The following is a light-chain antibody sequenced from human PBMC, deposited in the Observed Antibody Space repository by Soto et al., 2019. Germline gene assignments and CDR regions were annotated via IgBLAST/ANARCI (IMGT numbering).Light chain of an antibody. CDR3: QQGGNWPLT. CDR2: DVS. CDR1: QSVSSY. J-gene: IGKJ5*01. Sequence: EVVLTQSPVTLSLSPGERATLSCRASQSVSSYLAWYQQKPGQAPRLLIYDVSNRATGIPARFSGSGSGTDFTLTISSLEPEDFAVYYCQQGGNWPLTFGQGTRLEI. V-gene: IGKV3-11*01.